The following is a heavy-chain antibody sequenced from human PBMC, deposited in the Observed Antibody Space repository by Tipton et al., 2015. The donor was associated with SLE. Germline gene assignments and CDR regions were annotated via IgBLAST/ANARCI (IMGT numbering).Heavy chain of an antibody. J-gene: IGHJ2*01. CDR3: AREGGYSNNWRPWYFDL. D-gene: IGHD6-13*01. CDR1: EFRFNSYS. Sequence: SLRLSCAASEFRFNSYSLTWVRQAPGKGLEWVASISSGSSYMYYADSLKGRCTISRDDGKNSLYLQMDSLRAEDTAVYYCAREGGYSNNWRPWYFDLWGRGTLVTVSS. V-gene: IGHV3-21*01. CDR2: ISSGSSYM.